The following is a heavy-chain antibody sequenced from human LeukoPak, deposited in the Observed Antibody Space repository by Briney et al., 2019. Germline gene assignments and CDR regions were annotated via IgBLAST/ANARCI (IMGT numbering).Heavy chain of an antibody. CDR1: GFSFNTFG. V-gene: IGHV3-33*01. J-gene: IGHJ4*02. CDR3: ARGLSDGYCRGGTCPDFDY. D-gene: IGHD2-15*01. Sequence: GKSLRLSCTVSGFSFNTFGMHWVRQTPGKGLEWVAVIWHDGSNKYYADSVKGRFTISRDNSKNTVYVQMNSLRVEDTAVYYCARGLSDGYCRGGTCPDFDYWGLGSLVTVSS. CDR2: IWHDGSNK.